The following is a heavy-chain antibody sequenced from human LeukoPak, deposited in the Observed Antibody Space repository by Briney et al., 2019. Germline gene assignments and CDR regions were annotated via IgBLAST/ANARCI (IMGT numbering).Heavy chain of an antibody. Sequence: GGSLRLSCTVSGFIFSNYGMHWVRQAPGKGLEWVAFIRSCGSEKNYAGSVKGRFTISRDNSKNTLYVQMNSLRSDDTAVYYCAKHDSSSVYWGPGTLVTVSS. CDR1: GFIFSNYG. V-gene: IGHV3-30*02. CDR2: IRSCGSEK. D-gene: IGHD3-22*01. J-gene: IGHJ4*02. CDR3: AKHDSSSVY.